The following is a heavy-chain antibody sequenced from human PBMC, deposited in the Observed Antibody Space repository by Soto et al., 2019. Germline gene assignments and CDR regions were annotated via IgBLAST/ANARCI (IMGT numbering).Heavy chain of an antibody. CDR1: GFTFSSYA. CDR2: ISGSGGST. Sequence: EVQLLESGGGLVQPGGSLRLSCAASGFTFSSYARSWVRQAPGKGLEWVSAISGSGGSTYYADSVKGRFTISRDNSKKTLYLQMKSVRAEDTAEYYCAKPPGLLFGYWGQVTLVTVSA. D-gene: IGHD3-22*01. V-gene: IGHV3-23*01. CDR3: AKPPGLLFGY. J-gene: IGHJ4*02.